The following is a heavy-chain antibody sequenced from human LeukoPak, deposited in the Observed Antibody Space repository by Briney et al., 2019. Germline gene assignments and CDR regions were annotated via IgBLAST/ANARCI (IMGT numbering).Heavy chain of an antibody. V-gene: IGHV4-59*01. CDR1: GGSISSYY. CDR3: ATMARGTVSWFDP. CDR2: IYYSGST. Sequence: SETLSLTCTVSGGSISSYYWSWIRQPPGKGLEWIGYIYYSGSTNYNPSLKSRVTISLDTSKNQFSLKLTSVTAADTAVYYCATMARGTVSWFDPWGQGTLVTVSS. J-gene: IGHJ5*02. D-gene: IGHD3-10*01.